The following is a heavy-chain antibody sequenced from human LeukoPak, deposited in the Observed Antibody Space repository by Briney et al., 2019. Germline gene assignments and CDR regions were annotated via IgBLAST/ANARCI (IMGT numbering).Heavy chain of an antibody. CDR2: ITSSSSYT. CDR1: GFTFSTYN. Sequence: GGSLRLSCAASGFTFSTYNMNWVRQAPGKGLEWVSSITSSSSYTFYADSVKGRFTISRDNAKNSLYLQMNSLRAEDTAVYYCARGGSFDYWGQGTLVTVSS. CDR3: ARGGSFDY. D-gene: IGHD1-26*01. V-gene: IGHV3-21*04. J-gene: IGHJ4*02.